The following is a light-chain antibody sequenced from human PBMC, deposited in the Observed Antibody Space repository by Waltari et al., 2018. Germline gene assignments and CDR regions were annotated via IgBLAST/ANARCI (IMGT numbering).Light chain of an antibody. Sequence: QSVLTPPPSASGTPGQRVTISCSGSSSNIGSNSVYWYQQLPGTAPKLLIYRNNPRPSGVPDRFSGSKSGTSASLAISGRRSEDEADYYCAAWDDSLSAFYVFGTGTKVTVL. CDR1: SSNIGSNS. J-gene: IGLJ1*01. V-gene: IGLV1-47*01. CDR3: AAWDDSLSAFYV. CDR2: RNN.